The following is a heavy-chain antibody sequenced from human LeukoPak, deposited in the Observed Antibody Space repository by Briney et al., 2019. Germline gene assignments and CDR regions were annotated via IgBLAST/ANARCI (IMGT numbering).Heavy chain of an antibody. Sequence: ASVKVSCKASGYTFTTNGIIWVRQAPGQGLEWMGWISAKNGNTNYAQNLQGRVTMTSDTSTSTAYMELGSLGSDDTAVYYCARGGGGQWGYFDYWGQGTLVTVSS. CDR1: GYTFTTNG. J-gene: IGHJ4*02. CDR3: ARGGGGQWGYFDY. D-gene: IGHD3-16*01. CDR2: ISAKNGNT. V-gene: IGHV1-18*04.